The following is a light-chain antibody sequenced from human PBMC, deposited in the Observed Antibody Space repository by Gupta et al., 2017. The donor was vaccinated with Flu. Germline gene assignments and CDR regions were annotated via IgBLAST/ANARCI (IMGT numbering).Light chain of an antibody. CDR2: EVS. V-gene: IGLV2-14*01. J-gene: IGLJ2*01. Sequence: IIFEVSNRPSGVSNRFSGSKSRTTSSLTISGLQAADEAAYSCRSYTTTNTPVVFGGGTKLTVL. CDR3: RSYTTTNTPVV.